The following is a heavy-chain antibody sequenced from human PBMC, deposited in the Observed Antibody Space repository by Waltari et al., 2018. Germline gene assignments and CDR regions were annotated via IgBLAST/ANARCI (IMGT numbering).Heavy chain of an antibody. CDR3: ARDEARYYDIMTGGGYYGLDV. V-gene: IGHV4-61*02. D-gene: IGHD3-9*01. CDR2: IFTSGST. J-gene: IGHJ6*02. CDR1: GGSISRGSVY. Sequence: QVQLQESGPGLVRPSQTLSLTCTVSGGSISRGSVYWTWIRPPAGKGLAWVGHIFTSGSTKYNPSLKSRGSVSLDTYENQFSLRLSSVTAADTAVYYCARDEARYYDIMTGGGYYGLDVWGQGTTVTVSS.